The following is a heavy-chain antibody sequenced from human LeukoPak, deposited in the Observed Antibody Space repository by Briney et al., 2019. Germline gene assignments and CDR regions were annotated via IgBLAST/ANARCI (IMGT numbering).Heavy chain of an antibody. CDR2: IYYSGST. Sequence: SETLSLTCTVSGVSISSGGHYWSWIRHHPGKGLEWIGYIYYSGSTHYNPSLKSRVTISVDTSKNQFSLKLSSVTAADTAVYYCASRLRFLEWLLPSDDDAFDIWGQGTMVTVSS. CDR3: ASRLRFLEWLLPSDDDAFDI. J-gene: IGHJ3*02. V-gene: IGHV4-31*03. CDR1: GVSISSGGHY. D-gene: IGHD3-3*01.